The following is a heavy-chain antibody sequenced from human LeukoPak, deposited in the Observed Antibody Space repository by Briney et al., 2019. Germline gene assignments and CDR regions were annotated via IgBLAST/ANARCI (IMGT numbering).Heavy chain of an antibody. CDR3: ARQGLTGYYAPFDY. J-gene: IGHJ4*02. V-gene: IGHV4-4*02. CDR1: GGSINSNNW. D-gene: IGHD3-9*01. Sequence: SETLSLTCAVSGGSINSNNWWSWVRQPPGKGLEWIGEIYRTGSTNYNPSLKSRVTISVDKSKNQFSLKLSSVTAADTAVYYCARQGLTGYYAPFDYWGQGTLVTVSS. CDR2: IYRTGST.